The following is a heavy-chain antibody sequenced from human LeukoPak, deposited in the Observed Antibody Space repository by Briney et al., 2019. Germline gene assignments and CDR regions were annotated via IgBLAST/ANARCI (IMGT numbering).Heavy chain of an antibody. J-gene: IGHJ6*02. CDR1: GFTFSSYS. CDR2: ISSSSSYI. Sequence: GGSLRLSCAASGFTFSSYSMNWVRQAPGKGLEWVSSISSSSSYIYYADSVKGRFTISRDNAKNSLYLQMNSLRAEDTAVYYCARVGYDILTGYYYGMDVWGQGTTVTVSS. D-gene: IGHD3-9*01. CDR3: ARVGYDILTGYYYGMDV. V-gene: IGHV3-21*01.